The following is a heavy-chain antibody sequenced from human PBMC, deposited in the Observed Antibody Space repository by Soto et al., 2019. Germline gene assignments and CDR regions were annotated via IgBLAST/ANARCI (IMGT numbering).Heavy chain of an antibody. D-gene: IGHD3-10*01. J-gene: IGHJ6*02. Sequence: ASVKVSCKASGYTFTSYGISWVRQAPGQGLEWMGWISAYNGNTNYAQKLQGRVTMTTDTSTSTAYMEPRSLRSDDTAVYYCARDPKGGSGSYYKAYYYYYGMDVWGQGTTVTVSS. CDR2: ISAYNGNT. V-gene: IGHV1-18*01. CDR1: GYTFTSYG. CDR3: ARDPKGGSGSYYKAYYYYYGMDV.